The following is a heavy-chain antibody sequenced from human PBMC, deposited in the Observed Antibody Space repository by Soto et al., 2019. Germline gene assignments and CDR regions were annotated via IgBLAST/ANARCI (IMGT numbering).Heavy chain of an antibody. J-gene: IGHJ6*02. CDR1: GFSFSTYD. CDR3: ARVEAPLIHSDHYYYGMDV. Sequence: QVQLVESGGGVVRPGRSLRLACAASGFSFSTYDMHWVRQAPGKGLQWVAVIWYDGSNTYYADSVKGRFTISRDNSKNTLYLQMKNLRVEDTAVYYCARVEAPLIHSDHYYYGMDVWGQGTTVTVSS. V-gene: IGHV3-33*01. CDR2: IWYDGSNT. D-gene: IGHD5-18*01.